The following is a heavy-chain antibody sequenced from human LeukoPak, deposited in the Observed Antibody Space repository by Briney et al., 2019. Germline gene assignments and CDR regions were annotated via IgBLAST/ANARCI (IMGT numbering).Heavy chain of an antibody. V-gene: IGHV3-21*01. CDR3: ARDRALNIRAYDI. CDR1: GFPFKGDN. D-gene: IGHD3-10*01. J-gene: IGHJ3*02. Sequence: GGSLGLSWGASGFPFKGDNMNWVRQAPGKGLEWGLFVSNSVNYIKYPHSVKGRFTISRDNTKNSLYLQMDSLRAEDTAMYYCARDRALNIRAYDIWGQGTMVTVSS. CDR2: VSNSVNYI.